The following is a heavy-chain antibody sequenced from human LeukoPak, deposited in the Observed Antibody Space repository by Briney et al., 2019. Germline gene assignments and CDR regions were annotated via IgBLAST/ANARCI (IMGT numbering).Heavy chain of an antibody. Sequence: SETLSLTCTVSGGSISSSSYYWGWIRQPPGKGLEWIGSMYYSGSTYYNPSLKSRVTISVDTSKNQFSLKLNSVTAADTAVYYCARRRMATNNPFDYWGQGTLVTVSS. V-gene: IGHV4-39*01. CDR2: MYYSGST. D-gene: IGHD5-12*01. J-gene: IGHJ4*02. CDR3: ARRRMATNNPFDY. CDR1: GGSISSSSYY.